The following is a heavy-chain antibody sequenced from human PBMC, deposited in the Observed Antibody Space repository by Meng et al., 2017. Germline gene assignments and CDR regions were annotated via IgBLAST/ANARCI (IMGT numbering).Heavy chain of an antibody. Sequence: QVQLVESGGGVVQPGRSLRLSCAASGFTFSSYAMHWVRQAPGKGLEWVAVISYDGSNKYYADSVKGRFTISRDNSKNTLYLQMNSLRAEDTAVYYCASLPMTTVLPPYWGQGTLVTVSS. D-gene: IGHD4-17*01. CDR3: ASLPMTTVLPPY. CDR2: ISYDGSNK. J-gene: IGHJ4*02. CDR1: GFTFSSYA. V-gene: IGHV3-30*04.